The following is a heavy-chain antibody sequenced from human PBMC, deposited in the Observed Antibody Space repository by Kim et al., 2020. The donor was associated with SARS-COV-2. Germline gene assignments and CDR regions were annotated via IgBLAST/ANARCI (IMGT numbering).Heavy chain of an antibody. V-gene: IGHV3-30*04. D-gene: IGHD6-6*01. Sequence: GGSLRLSCAASGFTFSSYAMHWVRQAPGKGLEWVAVISYDGSNKYYADSVKGRFTISRDNSKNTLYLQMNSLRAEDTAVYYCARDRRYSSSSRGGFDYWGQGTLVTVSS. CDR1: GFTFSSYA. J-gene: IGHJ4*02. CDR3: ARDRRYSSSSRGGFDY. CDR2: ISYDGSNK.